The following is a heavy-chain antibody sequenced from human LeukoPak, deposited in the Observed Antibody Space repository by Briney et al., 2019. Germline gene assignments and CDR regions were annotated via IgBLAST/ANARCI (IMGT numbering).Heavy chain of an antibody. CDR2: IYPSGGST. D-gene: IGHD3-10*01. J-gene: IGHJ4*02. Sequence: ASLKVSCKASGYTFTSYYMRWVRQAPGQGLEWMGIIYPSGGSTNNAQKCKGRVTMTRDTSTSTVYMELSRMRSEDTAVYYCARAYGSGSYTLLFFDYWGEGSLVTVSS. V-gene: IGHV1-46*01. CDR1: GYTFTSYY. CDR3: ARAYGSGSYTLLFFDY.